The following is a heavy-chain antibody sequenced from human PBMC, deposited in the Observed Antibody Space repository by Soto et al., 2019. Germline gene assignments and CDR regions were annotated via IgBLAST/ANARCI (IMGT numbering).Heavy chain of an antibody. V-gene: IGHV1-46*01. CDR1: GYTFTSYY. CDR3: ARDQGLTMIVVVHYYYYGMDV. Sequence: GASVKVSCKASGYTFTSYYMHWVRQAPEQGLEWMGIINPSGGSTSYAQKFQGRVTMTRDTSTSTVYMELSSLRSEDTAVYYCARDQGLTMIVVVHYYYYGMDVWGQGTTVTVSS. J-gene: IGHJ6*02. D-gene: IGHD3-22*01. CDR2: INPSGGST.